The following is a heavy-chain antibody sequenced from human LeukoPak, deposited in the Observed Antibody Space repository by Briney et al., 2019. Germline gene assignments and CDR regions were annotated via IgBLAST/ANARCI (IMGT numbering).Heavy chain of an antibody. CDR1: GFTFSSYE. Sequence: PGGSLRLSCATSGFTFSSYEMNWVRQAPGKGLEWVSYISSSGSTIYSADSVKGRFTISRDNAKNSLYLQMNSLRAEDTAVYYCARDLGVRGVIITEGDYFDYWGQGTLVTVSS. CDR3: ARDLGVRGVIITEGDYFDY. V-gene: IGHV3-48*03. J-gene: IGHJ4*02. CDR2: ISSSGSTI. D-gene: IGHD3-10*01.